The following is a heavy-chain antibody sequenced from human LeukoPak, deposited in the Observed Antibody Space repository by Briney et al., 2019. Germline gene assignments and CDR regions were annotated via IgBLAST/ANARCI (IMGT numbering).Heavy chain of an antibody. J-gene: IGHJ5*02. CDR3: ARRGSGPSWFDP. CDR2: IYYSGST. V-gene: IGHV4-59*08. CDR1: GGSISSYY. D-gene: IGHD6-25*01. Sequence: PSETLSLTCTVSGGSISSYYWSWIRQPPGKGLEWIGYIYYSGSTNYNPSLKSRVTISVDTSKNQFSLKLSSVTAADTAVYYCARRGSGPSWFDPWGQGTLVTVSS.